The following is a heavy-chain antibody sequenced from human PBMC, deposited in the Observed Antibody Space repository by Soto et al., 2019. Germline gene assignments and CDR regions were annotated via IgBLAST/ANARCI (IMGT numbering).Heavy chain of an antibody. J-gene: IGHJ4*02. CDR1: GFTFSSYG. CDR3: AKTVPPQWLVDRY. D-gene: IGHD6-19*01. CDR2: ISGSAGNT. V-gene: IGHV3-23*01. Sequence: EVQLLESGGGLVQPGGSLRLSCAASGFTFSSYGMSWVRQAPGKGLEWVSAISGSAGNTYYADSVKGRFTVSRDNSKNTLYLQMNSLRVEDTAVYYCAKTVPPQWLVDRYRGQGTLVTVSS.